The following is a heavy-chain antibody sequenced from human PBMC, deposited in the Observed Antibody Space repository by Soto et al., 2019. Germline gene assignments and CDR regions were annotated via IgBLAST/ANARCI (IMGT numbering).Heavy chain of an antibody. D-gene: IGHD3-9*01. CDR3: AKDRCPLVLRYFDY. Sequence: GGSLRLSCAASGFTFSSYGMHWVRQPPGKGLEWVAVISYDGSNKYYADSVKGRFTISRDNSKNTLYLQMNSLRAEDTAVYYCAKDRCPLVLRYFDYWGQGTLVTVSS. J-gene: IGHJ4*02. CDR2: ISYDGSNK. V-gene: IGHV3-30*18. CDR1: GFTFSSYG.